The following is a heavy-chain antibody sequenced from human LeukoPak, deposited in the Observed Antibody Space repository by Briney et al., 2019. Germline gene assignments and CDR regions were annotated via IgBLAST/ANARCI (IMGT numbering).Heavy chain of an antibody. D-gene: IGHD6-19*01. CDR1: GGSFSGYY. CDR3: ARGTYSSGWYAYRGEKYYFDY. Sequence: SETLSLTCAVYGGSFSGYYWSWIRQPPGKGLEWIGEINHSGSTNYNPSLKSRVTISVDTSKNQFSLKLSSVTAAATAVYYCARGTYSSGWYAYRGEKYYFDYWGQGTLVTVSS. V-gene: IGHV4-34*01. J-gene: IGHJ4*02. CDR2: INHSGST.